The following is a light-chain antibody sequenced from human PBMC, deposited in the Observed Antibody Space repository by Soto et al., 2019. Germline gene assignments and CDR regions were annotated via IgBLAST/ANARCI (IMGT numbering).Light chain of an antibody. V-gene: IGKV1-5*03. CDR2: KAS. J-gene: IGKJ3*01. CDR1: QNIHDW. CDR3: QQYDSLFT. Sequence: DIQMTQSPSTLSASVGDRVTITCRASQNIHDWLAWYQHGPGKVPKLLIYKASSLQSGVPSRFSGSGSGTEFTLTISSLQPDDFAIYYCQQYDSLFTFGPGTKVEIK.